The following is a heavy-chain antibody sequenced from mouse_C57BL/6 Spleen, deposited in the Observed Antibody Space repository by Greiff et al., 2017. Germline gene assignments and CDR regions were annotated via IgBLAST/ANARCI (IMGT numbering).Heavy chain of an antibody. CDR2: IYPGDGDT. CDR1: GYAFSSSW. Sequence: QVQLQQSGPELVKPGASVKISCKASGYAFSSSWMKWVKQRPGKGLEWIGRIYPGDGDTNYNGKFKGKATLTADKSSSTAYMQLSSLTSEDSAVYCGARPHYYGSSYGYAMDYWGQGTSVTVSS. J-gene: IGHJ4*01. D-gene: IGHD1-1*01. CDR3: ARPHYYGSSYGYAMDY. V-gene: IGHV1-82*01.